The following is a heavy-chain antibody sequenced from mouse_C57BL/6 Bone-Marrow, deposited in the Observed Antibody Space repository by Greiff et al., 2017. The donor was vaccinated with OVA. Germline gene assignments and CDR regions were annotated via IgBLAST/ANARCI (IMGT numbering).Heavy chain of an antibody. CDR1: GYTFTSYW. J-gene: IGHJ4*01. Sequence: VQLQQPGAELVMPGASVKLSCKASGYTFTSYWMHWVKQRPGQGLEWIGEIDPSDSYTNYNQKFKGKSTLTVDKSSSTAYMQLSNLTSEDSAVYDCEREESAYSNYYAMDYWGKGTTVTVSS. V-gene: IGHV1-69*01. CDR3: EREESAYSNYYAMDY. D-gene: IGHD2-5*01. CDR2: IDPSDSYT.